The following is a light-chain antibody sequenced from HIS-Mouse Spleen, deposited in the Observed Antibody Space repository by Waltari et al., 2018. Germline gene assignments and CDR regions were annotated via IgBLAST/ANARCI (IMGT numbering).Light chain of an antibody. J-gene: IGLJ1*01. V-gene: IGLV2-14*01. CDR3: SSYTSSSTYV. CDR1: RSDVGGYNF. Sequence: QSARTQPASVSGSPGQSITISCTGTRSDVGGYNFFSWYQQHPGKAPKLMIYEVSNRPSGVSNRFSGSKSGNTASLTISGLQAEDEADYYCSSYTSSSTYVFGTGTKVTVL. CDR2: EVS.